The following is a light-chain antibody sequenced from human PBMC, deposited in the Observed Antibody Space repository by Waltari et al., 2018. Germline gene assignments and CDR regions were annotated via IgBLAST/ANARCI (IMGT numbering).Light chain of an antibody. CDR2: DVS. J-gene: IGLJ1*01. CDR3: GSYRSSSARYV. Sequence: QSALTQPASVSGSPGQSITISCPGSNSDVGGYNYVSWYQQHPGKAPKVMIYDVSNRPSGVSNRFSGSKSGNTASLISSGLQAEDEADYYCGSYRSSSARYVFGTGTKVTVL. V-gene: IGLV2-14*01. CDR1: NSDVGGYNY.